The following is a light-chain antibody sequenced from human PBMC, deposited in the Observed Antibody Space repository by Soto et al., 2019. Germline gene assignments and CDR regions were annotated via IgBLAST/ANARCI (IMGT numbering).Light chain of an antibody. Sequence: DIQLTQSPSVLSASVGDTVTITCRASQALSNYLAWYQQKPGKAPDLLIYSASTLQSGVPSRFSGSGSETEFSLTIRALQPEDFATYYCLQHNSYPRTFGQGTKGDIK. CDR3: LQHNSYPRT. V-gene: IGKV1-9*01. CDR2: SAS. CDR1: QALSNY. J-gene: IGKJ1*01.